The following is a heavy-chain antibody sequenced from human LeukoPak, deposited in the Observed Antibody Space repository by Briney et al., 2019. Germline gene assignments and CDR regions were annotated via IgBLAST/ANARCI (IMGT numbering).Heavy chain of an antibody. D-gene: IGHD3-16*02. Sequence: GGSLRLSCAASGFTFSDYYMSWIRQAPGKGLEWVSYISSSGSTIYYADSVKGRFTISRDNAKNSLYLQMNSLRAEDTAVYYCVRPLWGSYRSPFDYWGQGTLVTVSS. V-gene: IGHV3-11*01. CDR2: ISSSGSTI. J-gene: IGHJ4*02. CDR3: VRPLWGSYRSPFDY. CDR1: GFTFSDYY.